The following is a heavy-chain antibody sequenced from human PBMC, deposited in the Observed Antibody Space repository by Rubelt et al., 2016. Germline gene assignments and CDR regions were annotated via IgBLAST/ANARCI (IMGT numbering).Heavy chain of an antibody. CDR3: ARFRCGGSCRPPNFYYYGMDV. D-gene: IGHD2-15*01. J-gene: IGHJ6*02. CDR2: INHSGST. Sequence: QVQLQQWGAGLLKPSETLSLTCAVYGGSFSGYYWSWIRQPPGKGLEWIGEINHSGSTNYNPSLKSRGTISVAPSKNQFSLKLSSVTAADTAVYYCARFRCGGSCRPPNFYYYGMDVWGQGTTVTVSS. V-gene: IGHV4-34*01. CDR1: GGSFSGYY.